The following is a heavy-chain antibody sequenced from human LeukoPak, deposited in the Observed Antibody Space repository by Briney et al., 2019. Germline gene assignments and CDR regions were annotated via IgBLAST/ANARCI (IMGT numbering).Heavy chain of an antibody. D-gene: IGHD6-13*01. CDR3: ARDTGYSSSWYAFYFDY. J-gene: IGHJ4*02. Sequence: SGGSLRLSCAASGFTVSSNYMSWVRQAPGKGLEWVSVIYSGGSTYYADSVKGRFTISRDNSKNTLYLQMNSLRAEDTAVYYCARDTGYSSSWYAFYFDYWGQGTLVTVSS. CDR1: GFTVSSNY. CDR2: IYSGGST. V-gene: IGHV3-66*01.